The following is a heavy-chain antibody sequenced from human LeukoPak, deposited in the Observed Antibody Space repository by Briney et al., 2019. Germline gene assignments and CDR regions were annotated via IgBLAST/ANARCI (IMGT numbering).Heavy chain of an antibody. J-gene: IGHJ5*02. CDR1: GFTFSSYA. CDR3: ANDQYQLPHLFYP. V-gene: IGHV3-23*01. Sequence: GGSLRLSCAASGFTFSSYAMRWVRQAPGKGLEWVAAIRGSGGRTYYADSVKGRFTISRDNSKNTLYLQMNSLRAEDTAVYYCANDQYQLPHLFYPCDQGTLFTVSS. CDR2: IRGSGGRT. D-gene: IGHD2-2*01.